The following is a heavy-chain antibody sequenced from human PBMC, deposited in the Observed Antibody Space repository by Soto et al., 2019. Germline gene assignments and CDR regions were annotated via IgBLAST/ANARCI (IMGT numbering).Heavy chain of an antibody. D-gene: IGHD2-21*02. CDR2: ITPIFRTA. Sequence: SVKVSCKASGGTFSSHTISWVRQAPGQGLEWIGGITPIFRTAHYAQKFQGRVTITADESTSTAFMELSGLRSDDTAVYYCARAQYCGGDCYHLFDYWGQGTLVTVSS. CDR1: GGTFSSHT. CDR3: ARAQYCGGDCYHLFDY. V-gene: IGHV1-69*13. J-gene: IGHJ4*02.